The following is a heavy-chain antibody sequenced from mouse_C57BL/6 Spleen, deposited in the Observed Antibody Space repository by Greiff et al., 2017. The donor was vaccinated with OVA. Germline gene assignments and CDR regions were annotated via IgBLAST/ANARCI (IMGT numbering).Heavy chain of an antibody. CDR2: INPNNGGT. CDR1: GYTFTDYN. J-gene: IGHJ3*01. V-gene: IGHV1-22*01. Sequence: AQLKESGPELVKPGASVKMSCKASGYTFTDYNMHWVKQSHGKSLEWIGYINPNNGGTSYNQKFKGKATLTVNKSSSTAYMELRSLTSEDSAVYYCASHYYGSAYWGQGTLVTVSA. CDR3: ASHYYGSAY. D-gene: IGHD1-1*01.